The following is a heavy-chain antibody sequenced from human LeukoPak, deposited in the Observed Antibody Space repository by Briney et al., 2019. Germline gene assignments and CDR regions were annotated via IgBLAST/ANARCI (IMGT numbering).Heavy chain of an antibody. CDR3: ARDGGYYYLDV. CDR2: IYSSGST. V-gene: IGHV4-4*07. J-gene: IGHJ6*03. Sequence: PSETLSLTCTVSGGSISSYYWSWIRQPAGKGLEWIGRIYSSGSTDSSPSLKGRVNISVDKSKKQFSLKLSPVTAADTAVYYCARDGGYYYLDVWGKGTTVTVSS. CDR1: GGSISSYY. D-gene: IGHD3-16*01.